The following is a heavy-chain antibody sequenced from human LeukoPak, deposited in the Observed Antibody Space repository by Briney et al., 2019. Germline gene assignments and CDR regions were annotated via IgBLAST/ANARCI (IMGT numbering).Heavy chain of an antibody. CDR1: GGSFSGYY. CDR3: ARHWITWEIGYSYGPYLTDYFDY. J-gene: IGHJ4*02. Sequence: SETLSLTCAVYGGSFSGYYWSWIRQAPGKGLEWIGEISHSGNTNYNPSLKSRVTISVDTSKNQFSLKLSSVTAADTAVYYCARHWITWEIGYSYGPYLTDYFDYWGQGTLVTVSS. V-gene: IGHV4-34*01. D-gene: IGHD5-18*01. CDR2: ISHSGNT.